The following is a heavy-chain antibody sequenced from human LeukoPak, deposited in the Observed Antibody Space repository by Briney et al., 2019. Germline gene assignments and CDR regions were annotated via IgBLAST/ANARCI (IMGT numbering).Heavy chain of an antibody. Sequence: PSETLSLTCTVSGGSISSSSYYWGWIRQPPGKGLEWFGCINYSGSTYYKPSLKSRVTISVDTSKNQFSLKLSSVTAADTAVYYCARRRLAAAVHSDYFDYWGQGTLVTVSS. CDR3: ARRRLAAAVHSDYFDY. D-gene: IGHD6-13*01. CDR1: GGSISSSSYY. V-gene: IGHV4-39*01. J-gene: IGHJ4*02. CDR2: INYSGST.